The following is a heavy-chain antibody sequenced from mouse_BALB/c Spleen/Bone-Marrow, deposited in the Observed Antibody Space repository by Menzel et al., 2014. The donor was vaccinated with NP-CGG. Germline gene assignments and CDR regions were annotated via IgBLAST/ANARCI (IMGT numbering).Heavy chain of an antibody. CDR3: ARTGTKDYFDY. J-gene: IGHJ2*01. CDR1: GFSLTSYG. Sequence: VQLQQSGPGLVAPSQSLSITCTVPGFSLTSYGVHWVRQPPGKGLEWLGVKWAGGTTSYNSALMSRLSISRDNSKSQVFLKMNSLQTDDTAIYYCARTGTKDYFDYWGQGTTLTVSS. D-gene: IGHD4-1*01. V-gene: IGHV2-9*02. CDR2: KWAGGTT.